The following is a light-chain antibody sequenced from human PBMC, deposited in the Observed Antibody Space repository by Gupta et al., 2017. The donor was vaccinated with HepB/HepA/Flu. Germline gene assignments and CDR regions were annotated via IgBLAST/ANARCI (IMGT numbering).Light chain of an antibody. V-gene: IGKV1-5*03. J-gene: IGKJ2*01. CDR2: KAS. Sequence: DIQMTQSPSTLSASVGDRVTITCRASQSISYWLAWYQQKPRKAPTLLIYKASTLQSGVPSRFSGSGSGXEFTLTXSRRQPDDVATYCCQQDNHYAIFGXGTKLEIE. CDR3: QQDNHYAI. CDR1: QSISYW.